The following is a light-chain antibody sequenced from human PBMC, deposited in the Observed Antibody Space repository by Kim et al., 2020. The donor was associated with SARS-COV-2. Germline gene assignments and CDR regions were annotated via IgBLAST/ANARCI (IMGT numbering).Light chain of an antibody. CDR3: QAWDSSTVV. Sequence: VSPGQTASITCSGDKLGDKYACWYQQKPGQAPVLVIYQDSERPSGIPERFSGSNSGNAATLTISGTQAMDEADYYCQAWDSSTVVFGGGTQLTVL. J-gene: IGLJ2*01. V-gene: IGLV3-1*01. CDR1: KLGDKY. CDR2: QDS.